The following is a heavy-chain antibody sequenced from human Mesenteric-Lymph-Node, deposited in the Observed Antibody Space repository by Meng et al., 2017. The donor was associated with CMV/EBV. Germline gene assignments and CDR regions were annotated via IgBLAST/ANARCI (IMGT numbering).Heavy chain of an antibody. J-gene: IGHJ6*02. D-gene: IGHD3-3*01. CDR1: GFTFDDYA. CDR2: ITWNSGSI. V-gene: IGHV3-9*01. CDR3: AKVISPNYDFWSGYLPDGMDV. Sequence: GGSLRLSCAASGFTFDDYAMHWVRQAPGKGLEWVSGITWNSGSIAYGDSVKGRFTISRDNARNSLYLQMNSLRPEDTALYYCAKVISPNYDFWSGYLPDGMDVWGQGTTVTVSS.